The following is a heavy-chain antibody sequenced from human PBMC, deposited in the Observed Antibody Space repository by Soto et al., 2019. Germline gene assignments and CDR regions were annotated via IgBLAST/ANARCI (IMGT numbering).Heavy chain of an antibody. CDR1: GGSISSYY. D-gene: IGHD2-21*02. J-gene: IGHJ4*02. V-gene: IGHV4-59*08. CDR3: ARHLPYCGGDCYSRDY. Sequence: TSETLSLTCTVSGGSISSYYWSWIRQPPGKGLEWIGYIYYSASTNYSPSLKSRVTISVDTSKNQFSLNLSSVTAADTAVYYCARHLPYCGGDCYSRDYWGQGTLVTVS. CDR2: IYYSAST.